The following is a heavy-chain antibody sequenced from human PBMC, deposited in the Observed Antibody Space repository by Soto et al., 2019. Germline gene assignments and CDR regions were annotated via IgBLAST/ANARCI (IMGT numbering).Heavy chain of an antibody. CDR1: GYTFTSYG. CDR2: ISAYNGNT. CDR3: ARDDIVATMVRDGMDV. D-gene: IGHD5-12*01. Sequence: ASVKVSCKASGYTFTSYGISWVRQAPGQGLEWMGWISAYNGNTNYAQKLQGRVTMTTDTSTSTAYMELRSLRSDDTAVYYCARDDIVATMVRDGMDVWGQGTTVTVSS. V-gene: IGHV1-18*04. J-gene: IGHJ6*02.